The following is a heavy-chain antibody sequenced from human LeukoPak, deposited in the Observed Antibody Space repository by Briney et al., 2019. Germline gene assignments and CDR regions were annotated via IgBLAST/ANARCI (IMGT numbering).Heavy chain of an antibody. D-gene: IGHD5-12*01. J-gene: IGHJ5*02. CDR2: IYPGDSHT. CDR3: ARWWWGVDKVDTTNWFDP. Sequence: GASLQISCKGSGYPFTTYWIAWVRQLPGKGLEWMGIIYPGDSHTRYSPSFQGQVTISADKSISPGYLQWSSLKASDTAMYYCARWWWGVDKVDTTNWFDPWGQGTLVTVSS. V-gene: IGHV5-51*01. CDR1: GYPFTTYW.